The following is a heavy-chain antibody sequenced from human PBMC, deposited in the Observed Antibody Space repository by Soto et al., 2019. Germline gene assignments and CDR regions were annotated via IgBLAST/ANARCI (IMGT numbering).Heavy chain of an antibody. CDR1: GGSISTYY. V-gene: IGHV4-59*01. CDR3: ARDQLSSGLYVWFDP. D-gene: IGHD6-25*01. CDR2: IYYDGST. Sequence: SETLSLTCTVSGGSISTYYWSWVRQPPGKGLEWIGYIYYDGSTSYNPSLRSRVTISVDTSKNQFSLILSSVTSAGTAVYYCARDQLSSGLYVWFDPWGQGTLVTVSS. J-gene: IGHJ5*02.